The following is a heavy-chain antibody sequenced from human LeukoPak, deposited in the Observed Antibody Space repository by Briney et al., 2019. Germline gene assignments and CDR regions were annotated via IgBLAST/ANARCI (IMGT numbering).Heavy chain of an antibody. CDR1: GGSISSGGYY. CDR2: IYHSGST. D-gene: IGHD5-12*01. J-gene: IGHJ4*02. CDR3: ARGTDSRLYYFDY. Sequence: SETLSLTCTVSGGSISSGGYYWSCIRQPPGKGLEWIGYIYHSGSTYYNPSLKSRVTISVDRSKNQFSLKLSSVTAADTAVYYCARGTDSRLYYFDYWGQGTLVTVSS. V-gene: IGHV4-30-2*01.